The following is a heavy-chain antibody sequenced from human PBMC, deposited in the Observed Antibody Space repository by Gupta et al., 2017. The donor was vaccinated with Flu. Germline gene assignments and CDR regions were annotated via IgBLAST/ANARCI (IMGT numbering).Heavy chain of an antibody. J-gene: IGHJ4*02. D-gene: IGHD3-16*01. V-gene: IGHV3-23*01. Sequence: QAPGKGLEWVSTISGSGGATLYADSVRGRFTVSRDNSKNMLYLQMSSLRAEDTALYFCAQPRVYYDTTPYLVYWGQGTLVTVSS. CDR3: AQPRVYYDTTPYLVY. CDR2: ISGSGGAT.